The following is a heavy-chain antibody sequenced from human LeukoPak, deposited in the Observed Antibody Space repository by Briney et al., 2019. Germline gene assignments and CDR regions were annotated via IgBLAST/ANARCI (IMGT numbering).Heavy chain of an antibody. J-gene: IGHJ5*02. D-gene: IGHD3-10*01. CDR3: ARGRGWFDP. CDR1: GDSVSDNY. Sequence: SETLSLTCTVSGDSVSDNYWSWIRQPPRKGPEWIGYFYYSGSTNHNPSLKSRVTISVDTSKNQFSLKLRSVTAADTAVYYCARGRGWFDPWGQGTLVTVSS. V-gene: IGHV4-59*08. CDR2: FYYSGST.